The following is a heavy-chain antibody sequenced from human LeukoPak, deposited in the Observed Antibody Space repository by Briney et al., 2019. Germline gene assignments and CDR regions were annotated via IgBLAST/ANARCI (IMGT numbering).Heavy chain of an antibody. CDR2: IYHDGST. CDR3: ARAGEGVGVAGDL. V-gene: IGHV4-4*02. Sequence: SGTLSLTCAVSGASITGPNWWSWVRQPPGKGLEWIGEIYHDGSTHYNPSLKGRVRISIDKSKNHFSLKLSSVTAADTAVYFCARAGEGVGVAGDLWGQGTLVTVSS. D-gene: IGHD6-19*01. CDR1: GASITGPNW. J-gene: IGHJ5*02.